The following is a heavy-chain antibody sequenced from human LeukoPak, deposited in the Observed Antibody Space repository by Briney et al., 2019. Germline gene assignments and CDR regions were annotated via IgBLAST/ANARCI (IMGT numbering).Heavy chain of an antibody. V-gene: IGHV4-61*02. Sequence: PSQTLSLTCTVSGDSINSASYHWTWIRQPAGKGLEWIGRVSTSGSTNYNPSLKSRVTISVDTSKNQVSLKLSSVTAADTAVYYCTRRGWLGDSFDLWGQGTMVSVS. CDR1: GDSINSASYH. CDR3: TRRGWLGDSFDL. J-gene: IGHJ3*01. D-gene: IGHD3-10*01. CDR2: VSTSGST.